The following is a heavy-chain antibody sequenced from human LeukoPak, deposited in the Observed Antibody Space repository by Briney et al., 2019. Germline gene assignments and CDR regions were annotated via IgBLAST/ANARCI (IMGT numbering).Heavy chain of an antibody. J-gene: IGHJ4*02. CDR3: ARVSSSWFFFDY. CDR2: IYTSGST. D-gene: IGHD6-13*01. CDR1: GGSISSRSYY. Sequence: PSETLSLTCTVSGGSISSRSYYWSWIRQPAGKGLEWIGRIYTSGSTNYNPSLKSRVTMSVDTSRNQFSLRLSSVTAADTAVYYCARVSSSWFFFDYWGQGTLVTVSS. V-gene: IGHV4-61*02.